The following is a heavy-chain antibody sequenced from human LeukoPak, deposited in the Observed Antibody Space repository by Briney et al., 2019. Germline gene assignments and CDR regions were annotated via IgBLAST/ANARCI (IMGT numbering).Heavy chain of an antibody. Sequence: SETLSLTCTVSGGSTSSYYSTWIRQPPGKGLQWIGYIYYSGSTENNPSLKSRVTISIDPSNKPFSLNLSSVTAADTAVYYRARRCSGPTCYTDAYDIWGQGTMVTVSS. J-gene: IGHJ3*02. CDR2: IYYSGST. V-gene: IGHV4-59*08. D-gene: IGHD2-2*02. CDR1: GGSTSSYY. CDR3: ARRCSGPTCYTDAYDI.